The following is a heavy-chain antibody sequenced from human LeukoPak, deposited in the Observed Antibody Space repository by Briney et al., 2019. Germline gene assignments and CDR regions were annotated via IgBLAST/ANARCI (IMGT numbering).Heavy chain of an antibody. CDR1: GYTFTNYA. V-gene: IGHV7-4-1*02. J-gene: IGHJ4*02. Sequence: ASVEVSCKASGYTFTNYAMNWVRQAPGQGLEWMGWIHPSTGNPTYAQGFTGRFVFSLDTSVSTTYLQINSLKAEDTAVYYCARAFQSLGGLSLPDYWGQGTLVTVSS. CDR2: IHPSTGNP. D-gene: IGHD3-16*02. CDR3: ARAFQSLGGLSLPDY.